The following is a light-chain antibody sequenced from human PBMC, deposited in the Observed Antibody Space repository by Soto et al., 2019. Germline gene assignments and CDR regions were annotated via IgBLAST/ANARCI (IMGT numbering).Light chain of an antibody. V-gene: IGKV1-12*01. CDR1: QGVTSW. CDR3: QQTYTVPFT. CDR2: AAS. Sequence: DIQMTQSPSSVSASVGDRVTITCRASQGVTSWLAWYQQKPGKAPKLLIYAASTLHSGVPSRFSGRGSGTDFSLTISSLRLEDFATYFCQQTYTVPFTFGGGTKVDIK. J-gene: IGKJ4*01.